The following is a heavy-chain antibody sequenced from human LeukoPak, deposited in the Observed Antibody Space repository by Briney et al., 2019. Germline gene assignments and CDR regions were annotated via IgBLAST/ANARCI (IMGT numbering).Heavy chain of an antibody. J-gene: IGHJ4*02. Sequence: GGSLRLSCAASGFTVSSYSMNWVRQAPGKGLEWVSYITSGSSTIYYADSVKGRFTISRDNAKNSLYLQMKSLRAEDTAVYYCARYSGGYLDYWGQGTLVTASS. CDR2: ITSGSSTI. D-gene: IGHD1-26*01. CDR1: GFTVSSYS. CDR3: ARYSGGYLDY. V-gene: IGHV3-48*01.